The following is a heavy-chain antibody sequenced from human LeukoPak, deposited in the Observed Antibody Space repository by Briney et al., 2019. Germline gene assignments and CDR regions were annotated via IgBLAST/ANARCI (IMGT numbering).Heavy chain of an antibody. J-gene: IGHJ4*02. Sequence: MPSETLSLTCTVSGGSISSSSYYWGWIRQPPGKGLEWIGSIYYSGSTYYNPSLKSRVTISVDTSKNQFSLKLSSVTAADTAVYYCARAQWLPYYFDYWGQGTLVTVSS. D-gene: IGHD6-19*01. CDR2: IYYSGST. CDR1: GGSISSSSYY. CDR3: ARAQWLPYYFDY. V-gene: IGHV4-39*07.